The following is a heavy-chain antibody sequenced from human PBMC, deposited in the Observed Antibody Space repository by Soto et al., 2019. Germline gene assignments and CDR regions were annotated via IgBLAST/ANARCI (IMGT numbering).Heavy chain of an antibody. CDR1: GGSISTYY. V-gene: IGHV4-59*01. Sequence: PSETLSLTCTVSGGSISTYYWSWIRQPPGKGLEWIGYIYHSGSTNYNPSLKSRVTISVDTSKNQFSLKLSSVTAADTAVYYCARGNYDFLTGYYIEYFNYWGQGTLVTVSS. D-gene: IGHD3-9*01. CDR2: IYHSGST. J-gene: IGHJ4*02. CDR3: ARGNYDFLTGYYIEYFNY.